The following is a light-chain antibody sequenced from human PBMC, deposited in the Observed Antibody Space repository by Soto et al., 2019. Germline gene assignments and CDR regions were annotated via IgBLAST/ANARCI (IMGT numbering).Light chain of an antibody. CDR1: SSDVGAYDY. J-gene: IGLJ1*01. CDR2: AIN. Sequence: QSALSHAPAASRSPGHSVTISCTGTSSDVGAYDYVSWCQQHAGKAPKLMLYAINKRPSGVPDRFSGSKSGNTASLTVSGLQAEDEADYYRSSFAGSNNFHYVFGTGTKVTAL. CDR3: SSFAGSNNFHYV. V-gene: IGLV2-8*02.